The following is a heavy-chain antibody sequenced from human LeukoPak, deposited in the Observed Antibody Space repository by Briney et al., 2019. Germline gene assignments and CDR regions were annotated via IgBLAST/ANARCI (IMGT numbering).Heavy chain of an antibody. CDR1: GFTFSSYA. CDR2: ISGSGGST. V-gene: IGHV3-23*01. D-gene: IGHD5-12*01. J-gene: IGHJ4*02. Sequence: GGSLRLSCAASGFTFSSYAMSWVRQAPGKGLEWVSAISGSGGSTYYADSVKGRFTISRDNAKNTLYLQMNSLRAEDTAVYYCATLYGGSLDYWGQGTLVTVSS. CDR3: ATLYGGSLDY.